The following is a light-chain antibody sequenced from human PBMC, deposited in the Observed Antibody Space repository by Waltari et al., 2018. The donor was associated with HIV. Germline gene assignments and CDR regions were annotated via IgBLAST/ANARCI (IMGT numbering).Light chain of an antibody. CDR2: DVS. CDR3: SSYTSSSTWV. Sequence: QSALTQPASVSGSPGQSITLSCTGTSSDVGGYNYFPWYQQHPGTAPKLMIYDVSNRPAGVSNRFSGSKSGNTASLTISGLRAEDEADYYCSSYTSSSTWVFGGGTKLTVL. CDR1: SSDVGGYNY. J-gene: IGLJ3*02. V-gene: IGLV2-14*01.